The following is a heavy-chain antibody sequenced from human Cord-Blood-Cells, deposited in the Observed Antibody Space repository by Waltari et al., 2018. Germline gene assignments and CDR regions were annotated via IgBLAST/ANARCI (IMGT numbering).Heavy chain of an antibody. Sequence: QVQLQQWGAGLLKPSETLSLTCAVYGGSFSGSYWRWIRQPPGQGLEWIGEINHSGSTNYNPSLKSRVTISVDTSKNQFSLKLSSVTAADTAVYYCARATRLYCSSTSCYEYYYYGMDVWGQGTTVTVSS. CDR3: ARATRLYCSSTSCYEYYYYGMDV. CDR2: INHSGST. D-gene: IGHD2-2*01. J-gene: IGHJ6*02. V-gene: IGHV4-34*01. CDR1: GGSFSGSY.